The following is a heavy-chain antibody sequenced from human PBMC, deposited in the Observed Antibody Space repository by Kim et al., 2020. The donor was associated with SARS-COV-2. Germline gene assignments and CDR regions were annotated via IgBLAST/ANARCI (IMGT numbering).Heavy chain of an antibody. V-gene: IGHV1-69*13. J-gene: IGHJ6*02. CDR2: IIPIFGTA. D-gene: IGHD3-10*01. CDR3: ARYNIALWFGESNHPYYYYYGMDV. Sequence: SVKVSCKASGGTFSSYAISWVRQAPGQGLEWMGGIIPIFGTANYAQKFQGRVTITADESTSTAYMELSSLRSEDTAVYYCARYNIALWFGESNHPYYYYYGMDVWGQGTTVTVSS. CDR1: GGTFSSYA.